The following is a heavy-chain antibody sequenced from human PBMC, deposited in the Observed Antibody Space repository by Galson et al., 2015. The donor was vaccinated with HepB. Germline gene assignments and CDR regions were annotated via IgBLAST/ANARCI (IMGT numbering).Heavy chain of an antibody. CDR1: GFSFSIYT. D-gene: IGHD2-21*02. J-gene: IGHJ4*02. CDR3: ARDDVVVVTASFVEY. Sequence: SLRLSCATSGFSFSIYTMNWVRQAPGKGLEWVASISDSRSYIYYADSVRGRFTVSRDNARSALYLQMNSLRVEDTAVYYCARDDVVVVTASFVEYWGQGIPVIVSS. V-gene: IGHV3-21*01. CDR2: ISDSRSYI.